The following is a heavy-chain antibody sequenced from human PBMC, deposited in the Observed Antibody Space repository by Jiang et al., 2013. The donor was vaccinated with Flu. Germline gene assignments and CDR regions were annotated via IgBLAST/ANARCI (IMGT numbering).Heavy chain of an antibody. V-gene: IGHV3-30*18. CDR3: VKDRGRAAGISLNYYGMDV. J-gene: IGHJ6*02. Sequence: VESGEAWVQPGRSLRLSCAASGFTVSNYVMHWVRQAPGKGLEWMALFSSDGTTKIYADSVKGRFTISRDNSDSTLYLQMNSLRIEDTAVYYCVKDRGRAAGISLNYYGMDVWGQGTTVTVSS. CDR2: FSSDGTTK. D-gene: IGHD6-19*01. CDR1: GFTVSNYV.